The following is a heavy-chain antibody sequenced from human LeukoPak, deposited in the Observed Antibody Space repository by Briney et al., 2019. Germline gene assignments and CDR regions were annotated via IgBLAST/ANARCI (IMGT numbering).Heavy chain of an antibody. CDR3: ARSAGSSGYYFDY. CDR2: MNPNSGNT. D-gene: IGHD3-22*01. Sequence: GASVKVSCKASGYTSTSYDINWVRQATGQGLEWMGWMNPNSGNTGYAQKFQGRVTITRNTSISTAYMELSSLRSEDTAVYYCARSAGSSGYYFDYWGQGTLVTVSS. V-gene: IGHV1-8*03. J-gene: IGHJ4*02. CDR1: GYTSTSYD.